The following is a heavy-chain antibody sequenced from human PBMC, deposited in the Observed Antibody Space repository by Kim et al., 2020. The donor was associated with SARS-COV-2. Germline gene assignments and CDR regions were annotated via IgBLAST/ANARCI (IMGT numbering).Heavy chain of an antibody. Sequence: GGSLRLSCAASGFTFSSYAMSWVRQAPGKGLEWVSAISGSGGSTYYADSVKGRFTISRDNSKNTLYLQMNSLRAEDTAVYYCAKGADMLTGYYWDFDYWGQGTLGTVSS. CDR3: AKGADMLTGYYWDFDY. J-gene: IGHJ4*02. D-gene: IGHD3-9*01. V-gene: IGHV3-23*01. CDR1: GFTFSSYA. CDR2: ISGSGGST.